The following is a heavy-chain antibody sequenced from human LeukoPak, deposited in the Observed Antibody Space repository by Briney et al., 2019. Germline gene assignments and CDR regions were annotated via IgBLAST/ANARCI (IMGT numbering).Heavy chain of an antibody. J-gene: IGHJ6*02. CDR1: GGSFSGYY. Sequence: PSETLSLTCAVYGGSFSGYYWSWIRQPPGKGLEWIGEINHSGSTNYNPSLKSRVTISVDTSKNQFSLKLSSVTAADTAVYYCAGLVVPAAYYYYYYGMDVWGQGTTVTVSS. D-gene: IGHD2-2*01. V-gene: IGHV4-34*01. CDR2: INHSGST. CDR3: AGLVVPAAYYYYYYGMDV.